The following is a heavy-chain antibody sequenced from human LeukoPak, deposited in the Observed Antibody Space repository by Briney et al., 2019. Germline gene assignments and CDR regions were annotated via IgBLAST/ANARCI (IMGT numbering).Heavy chain of an antibody. CDR2: IYYSGST. D-gene: IGHD3-22*01. V-gene: IGHV4-31*03. Sequence: SQTLSLTCTVSGGSISSGGYYWSWIRQHPGKGLGWIGYIYYSGSTYYNPSLKSRVTISVDTSKNQFSLKLSSVTAADTAVYYCARGRMYYYDSSGYYPGGHFDYWGQGTLVTVSS. J-gene: IGHJ4*02. CDR3: ARGRMYYYDSSGYYPGGHFDY. CDR1: GGSISSGGYY.